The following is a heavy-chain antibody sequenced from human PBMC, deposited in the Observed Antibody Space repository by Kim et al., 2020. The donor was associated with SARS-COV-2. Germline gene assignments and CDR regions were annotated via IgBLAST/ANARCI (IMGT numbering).Heavy chain of an antibody. V-gene: IGHV3-30*18. D-gene: IGHD1-1*01. CDR1: GFTFSSYG. CDR2: ISYDGSNK. CDR3: AKPSVQLELDDAFDI. Sequence: LSLTCAASGFTFSSYGMHWVRQAPGKGLEWVAVISYDGSNKYYADSVKGRFTISRDNSKNTLYLQMNSLRAEDTAVYYCAKPSVQLELDDAFDIWGQ. J-gene: IGHJ3*02.